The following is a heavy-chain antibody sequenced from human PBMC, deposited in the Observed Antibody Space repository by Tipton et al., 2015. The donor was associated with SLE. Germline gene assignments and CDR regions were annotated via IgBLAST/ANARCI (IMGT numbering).Heavy chain of an antibody. CDR1: GFTFSSYA. CDR3: ARRDFTNCCDY. CDR2: ISTNDGST. V-gene: IGHV3-64*01. D-gene: IGHD3-3*01. J-gene: IGHJ4*02. Sequence: SLRLSCAASGFTFSSYAMHWVRQAPGRGLEYVSAISTNDGSTYYANSVKGRFTISRDNSRNTVYLQMGSLRAEDTALYYCARRDFTNCCDYRGQGTVVTVSS.